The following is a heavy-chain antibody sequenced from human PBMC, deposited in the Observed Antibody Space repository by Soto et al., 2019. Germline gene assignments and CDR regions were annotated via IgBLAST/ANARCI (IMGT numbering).Heavy chain of an antibody. V-gene: IGHV4-34*01. J-gene: IGHJ5*02. Sequence: QVQLQQWGAGLLKPSETLSLTCAVYGGSFSGYYWSWIRQPPGKGPEWIGEINHSGSTNYNPSLKSRVTISVDTSKNQFSLKLSSVTAADTAVYYCARRWAGATNNWFDPWGQGTLVTVSS. CDR2: INHSGST. D-gene: IGHD5-12*01. CDR1: GGSFSGYY. CDR3: ARRWAGATNNWFDP.